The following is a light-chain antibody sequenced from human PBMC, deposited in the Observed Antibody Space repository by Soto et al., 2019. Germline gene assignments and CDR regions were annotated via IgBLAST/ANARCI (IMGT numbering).Light chain of an antibody. CDR2: SAS. CDR3: HQSHSTPWT. Sequence: DIQMTQSPSSLSASVGDRVTITCRASQSISTYLNWYQQNPGKAPKLLIHSASNLQSGVPSRFSGSGSGTDFTLTISSLQPEDFTTYFCHQSHSTPWTFGQGTKVDIK. J-gene: IGKJ1*01. V-gene: IGKV1-39*01. CDR1: QSISTY.